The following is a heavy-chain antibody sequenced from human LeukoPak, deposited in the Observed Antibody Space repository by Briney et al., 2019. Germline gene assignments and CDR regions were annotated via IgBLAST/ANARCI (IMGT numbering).Heavy chain of an antibody. J-gene: IGHJ4*02. CDR1: GFTFSTYS. V-gene: IGHV3-23*01. D-gene: IGHD2-21*02. CDR2: ITGSGDTT. CDR3: AKGKWETASYDPWDY. Sequence: PGGSLRLSCAASGFTFSTYSMNWVRLAPGKGLECVSGITGSGDTTNYADSVRGRFTISRDSSKNTLYLQMNNLGAEDTAVYFCAKGKWETASYDPWDYWGQGTLVTVSS.